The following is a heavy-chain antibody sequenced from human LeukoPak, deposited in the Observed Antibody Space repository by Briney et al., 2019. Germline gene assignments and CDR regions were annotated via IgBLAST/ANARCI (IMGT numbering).Heavy chain of an antibody. J-gene: IGHJ4*02. CDR1: GGSISSYY. Sequence: PSETLSLTCTVSGGSISSYYRSWVRQPPGKGLEWIGYIYFSGSTSYNPSLKSRVTISVDRSKNHFSLKLSSVAAADTAVYYCARSYDTNFDYWGQGTLVTVSS. CDR3: ARSYDTNFDY. D-gene: IGHD3-3*01. V-gene: IGHV4-59*01. CDR2: IYFSGST.